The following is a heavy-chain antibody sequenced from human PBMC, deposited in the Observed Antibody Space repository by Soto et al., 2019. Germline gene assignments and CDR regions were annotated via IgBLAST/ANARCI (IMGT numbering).Heavy chain of an antibody. J-gene: IGHJ3*02. Sequence: ASVKVSCKASGYTFTSYYMHWVRQAPGQGLEWMGIINPSGGSTRYAQKFQGRVTMTRDTSTSTVYMELSSLRSEDTAVYYCAREVYNYDSTYAFDIWGQGTMVT. CDR3: AREVYNYDSTYAFDI. CDR2: INPSGGST. V-gene: IGHV1-46*01. D-gene: IGHD3-22*01. CDR1: GYTFTSYY.